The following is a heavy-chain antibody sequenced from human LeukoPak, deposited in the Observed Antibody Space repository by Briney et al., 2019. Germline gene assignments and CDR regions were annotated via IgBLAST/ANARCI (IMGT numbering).Heavy chain of an antibody. CDR1: GYTFTSYD. D-gene: IGHD6-19*01. CDR2: MNPNSGNT. Sequence: ASVKVSCKASGYTFTSYDINWVRQATGRGLEWMGWMNPNSGNTGYAQKFQGRVTMTRNTSISTAYMELSSLRSEDTAVYYCARADSSGWYWFDPWGQGTLVTVSS. CDR3: ARADSSGWYWFDP. J-gene: IGHJ5*02. V-gene: IGHV1-8*01.